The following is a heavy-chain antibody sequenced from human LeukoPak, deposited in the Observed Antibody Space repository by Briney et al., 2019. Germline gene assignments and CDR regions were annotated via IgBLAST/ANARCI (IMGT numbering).Heavy chain of an antibody. D-gene: IGHD3-10*01. CDR3: ARVNSGSGSYYPDY. V-gene: IGHV4-59*01. Sequence: NPSETLSLTCTVSGGSISSYYWSWIRQPPGKGLGWIGYIYYSGSTNYNPSLKSRVTISVDTSKNQFSLKLSSVTAADTAVYYCARVNSGSGSYYPDYWGQGTLVTVSS. J-gene: IGHJ4*02. CDR2: IYYSGST. CDR1: GGSISSYY.